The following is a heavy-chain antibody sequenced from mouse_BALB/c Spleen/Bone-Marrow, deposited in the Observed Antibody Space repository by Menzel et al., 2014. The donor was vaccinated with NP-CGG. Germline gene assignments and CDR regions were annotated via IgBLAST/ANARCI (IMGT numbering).Heavy chain of an antibody. CDR3: ASYYSGSSSGFVY. Sequence: EVKLQESGAELVKPGASVKLSCTASGFNIKDTYMHWVKQRPEQGLEWIGRIDPANGNTKYDPKFQGKATITADTSSNPAYLRLSSLTSEDPAVFSCASYYSGSSSGFVYWGQGPLLTFSP. J-gene: IGHJ3*01. CDR1: GFNIKDTY. CDR2: IDPANGNT. D-gene: IGHD1-1*01. V-gene: IGHV14-3*02.